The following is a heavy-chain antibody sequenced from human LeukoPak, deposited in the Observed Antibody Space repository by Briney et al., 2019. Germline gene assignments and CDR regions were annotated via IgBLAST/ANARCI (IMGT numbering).Heavy chain of an antibody. V-gene: IGHV4-31*03. J-gene: IGHJ4*02. CDR2: IYNSGST. Sequence: SETLSLTCIVSGASFNTGDYYWNWIRQHPGKGLAWIGYIYNSGSTYYNPSLKSRVTISVDTSKNHFSLRLTSVTAADSAVYYCARGAPPDSWGQGTLVTVSS. CDR1: GASFNTGDYY. CDR3: ARGAPPDS.